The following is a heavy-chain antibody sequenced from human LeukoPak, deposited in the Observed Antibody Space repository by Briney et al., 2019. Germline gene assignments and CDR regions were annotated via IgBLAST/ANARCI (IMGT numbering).Heavy chain of an antibody. CDR1: GYIFTSYW. J-gene: IGHJ4*02. V-gene: IGHV5-51*01. CDR2: IYPGDSDT. D-gene: IGHD3-22*01. CDR3: ARLKGYYDSSGSLFDY. Sequence: GEPLKISCKGSGYIFTSYWIGWVRQMPGKGLEWMGIIYPGDSDTRYSPSFQSQVTISADKSISTAYLQWSSLKASDTAMYYCARLKGYYDSSGSLFDYWGQGTLVTVSS.